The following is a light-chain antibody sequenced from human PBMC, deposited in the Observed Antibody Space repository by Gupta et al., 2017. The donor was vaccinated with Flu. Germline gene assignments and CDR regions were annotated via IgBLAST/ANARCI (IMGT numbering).Light chain of an antibody. CDR2: RAS. CDR3: QQYNSYSWT. V-gene: IGKV1-5*03. J-gene: IGKJ1*01. Sequence: DIQMTQSPSTLSAPVGDRVTITCRASQSISRYLAWYQQKPGKAPKLLIYRASTLESGVPSRFSGSGSGTEFTLTISSLQPDDFAIYYCQQYNSYSWTFGQGTKVDTK. CDR1: QSISRY.